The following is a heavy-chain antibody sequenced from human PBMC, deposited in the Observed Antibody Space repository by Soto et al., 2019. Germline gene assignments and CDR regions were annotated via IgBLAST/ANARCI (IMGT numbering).Heavy chain of an antibody. Sequence: EVQLLESGGGLVQPGGSLRLSCAASGFTYESYAMSWVRQAPGKGLEWVSGINSGGTVAHYADSVKGRFVISRDNSKNPLSLEMTSLRAADPGLYYCAISTGGFGGLFVVPSDYWGQGTLVTVSS. CDR3: AISTGGFGGLFVVPSDY. CDR2: INSGGTVA. CDR1: GFTYESYA. D-gene: IGHD3-16*02. V-gene: IGHV3-23*01. J-gene: IGHJ4*02.